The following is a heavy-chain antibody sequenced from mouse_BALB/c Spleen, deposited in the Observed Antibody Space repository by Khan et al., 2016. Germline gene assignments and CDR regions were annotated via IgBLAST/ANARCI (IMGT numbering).Heavy chain of an antibody. Sequence: EVQLQESGPSLVKPSQTLPLPCSVTGDYITSGYCNWIRKFPGNTLEYIGYISYIGSTYYNPSLKSRISITRDTSKNQYYLQLNSVTTEATATYXVGGYEAYSFDAWGEGAALTVTS. J-gene: IGHJ2*01. CDR1: GDYITSGY. CDR3: GGYEAYSFDA. V-gene: IGHV3-8*02. CDR2: ISYIGST.